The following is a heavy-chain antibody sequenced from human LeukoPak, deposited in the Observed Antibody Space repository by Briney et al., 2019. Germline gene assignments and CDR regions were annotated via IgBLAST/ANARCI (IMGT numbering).Heavy chain of an antibody. CDR2: ISGNGGST. CDR1: GFTFGSCA. D-gene: IGHD3-22*01. V-gene: IGHV3-23*01. CDR3: AKSPPSSYYYDSSGYPSAEYFQH. J-gene: IGHJ1*01. Sequence: GGSLRLSCAASGFTFGSCAMSWVRQVPGKGLEWVSGISGNGGSTYYADSVKGRFTISRDNSKNTLYLQMNSLRAEDTAVYYCAKSPPSSYYYDSSGYPSAEYFQHWGQGTLVTVSS.